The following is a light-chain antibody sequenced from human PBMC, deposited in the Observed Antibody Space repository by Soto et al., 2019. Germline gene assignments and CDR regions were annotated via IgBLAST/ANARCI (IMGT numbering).Light chain of an antibody. Sequence: EIVLKQSPGALSFSPGERATLSCRASQSVSSSYLAWYQQKPGQAPRLLIYGASSRATGIPDRFSGSGSGTDFTLTISRLEPEDFAVYYCQQYGSSPRTFGQGTKVDI. V-gene: IGKV3-20*01. CDR1: QSVSSSY. CDR3: QQYGSSPRT. J-gene: IGKJ1*01. CDR2: GAS.